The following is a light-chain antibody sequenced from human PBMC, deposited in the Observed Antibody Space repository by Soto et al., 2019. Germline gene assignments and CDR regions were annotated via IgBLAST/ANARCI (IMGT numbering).Light chain of an antibody. CDR1: QPISSRY. Sequence: PRERATLSCRASQPISSRYLTWYQQKSGQVPRLLIYGASSRATGIPDRFSGSGSGTDLTLTISRLEPEDFAVYYCQQYGLFGQGTKVDIK. V-gene: IGKV3-20*01. J-gene: IGKJ1*01. CDR3: QQYGL. CDR2: GAS.